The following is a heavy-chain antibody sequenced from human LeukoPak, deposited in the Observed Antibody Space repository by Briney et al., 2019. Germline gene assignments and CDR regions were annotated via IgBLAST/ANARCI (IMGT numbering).Heavy chain of an antibody. CDR2: TYYRSKWYN. V-gene: IGHV6-1*01. J-gene: IGHJ4*02. Sequence: SQTLSLTCAISGDSVSSNSAAWNWIRQSPSRGLEWLGRTYYRSKWYNDYAVSVKSRITINPDTSKNQFSLQLISMTPEDTAVYYCAKAYSSGWYYFDYWGQGTLVTVSS. CDR3: AKAYSSGWYYFDY. CDR1: GDSVSSNSAA. D-gene: IGHD6-19*01.